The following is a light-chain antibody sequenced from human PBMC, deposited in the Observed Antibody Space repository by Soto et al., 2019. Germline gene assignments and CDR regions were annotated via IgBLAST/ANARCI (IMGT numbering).Light chain of an antibody. CDR1: SSDVGGYNH. Sequence: QSALTQPASVSGSPGQSITISCTGTSSDVGGYNHVSWYQQHPGKVPKLLIYEISNRPSGVSLRFSGSKSGRTASLTISGLQDEDEADYYCSSYTSTSTTYVFGTGSKLTVL. CDR3: SSYTSTSTTYV. CDR2: EIS. V-gene: IGLV2-14*01. J-gene: IGLJ1*01.